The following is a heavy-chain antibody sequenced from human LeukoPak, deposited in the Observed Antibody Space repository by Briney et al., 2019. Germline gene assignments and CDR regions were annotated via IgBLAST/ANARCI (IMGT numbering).Heavy chain of an antibody. CDR3: ARVGLKATIGYDY. CDR1: GYTFTGYY. D-gene: IGHD5-12*01. V-gene: IGHV1-2*02. Sequence: ASVKVSCKASGYTFTGYYMHWVRQAPGQGLEWMGWINPNSGGTNYAQKFQGRVTMTRDTSISTAYMELSRLRSDDTAVYYCARVGLKATIGYDYWGQGTLVTVSS. J-gene: IGHJ4*02. CDR2: INPNSGGT.